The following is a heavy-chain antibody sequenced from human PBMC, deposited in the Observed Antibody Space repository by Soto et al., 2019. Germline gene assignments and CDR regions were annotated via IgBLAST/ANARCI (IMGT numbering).Heavy chain of an antibody. CDR3: TRNLGAKYGFDV. CDR2: IRSKANGYAT. Sequence: GGSLRLSCAASGFPFSGSIIHWVRQASGKGLEWVGRIRSKANGYATAYGGLVKGRFTITRDDSQNTAYLQMDSLKTEDTAVYYCTRNLGAKYGFDVWGQGTTVTVSS. V-gene: IGHV3-73*01. J-gene: IGHJ6*02. D-gene: IGHD1-26*01. CDR1: GFPFSGSI.